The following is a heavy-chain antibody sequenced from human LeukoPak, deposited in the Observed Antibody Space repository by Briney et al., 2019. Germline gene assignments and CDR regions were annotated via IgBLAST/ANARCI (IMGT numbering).Heavy chain of an antibody. D-gene: IGHD1-26*01. J-gene: IGHJ6*03. CDR3: ARDPYSGGYGDDYYYYMDV. CDR1: GFTFSTYN. V-gene: IGHV3-21*01. CDR2: ITSTSSYM. Sequence: GGSLRLSCAASGFTFSTYNMNWVRQAPGKGLEWVPSITSTSSYMYYADSVKGRFTISRDNAQNSLYLHMGSLRAEDTAVYYCARDPYSGGYGDDYYYYMDVWGKGTTVTISS.